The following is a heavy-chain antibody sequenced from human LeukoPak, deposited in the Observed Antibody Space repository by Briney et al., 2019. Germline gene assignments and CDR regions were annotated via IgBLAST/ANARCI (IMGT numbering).Heavy chain of an antibody. CDR2: IYYSGVT. D-gene: IGHD2-21*02. Sequence: SETLSLTCILSGDSLTSNNYFWGWIRQSPGKGLEWPGSIYYSGVTYYGPSFKSRLTISLDTSNNQFSLRLGSVTAADTAVYYCARRSFCAGDCLCLDYWGQGLLVTVSS. J-gene: IGHJ4*02. CDR3: ARRSFCAGDCLCLDY. CDR1: GDSLTSNNYF. V-gene: IGHV4-39*01.